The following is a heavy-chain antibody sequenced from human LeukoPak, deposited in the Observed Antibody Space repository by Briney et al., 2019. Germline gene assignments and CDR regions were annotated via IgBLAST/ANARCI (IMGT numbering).Heavy chain of an antibody. D-gene: IGHD2-2*01. CDR3: ARGRAPVGVVPAAALDAFDI. J-gene: IGHJ3*02. V-gene: IGHV1-69*05. CDR2: IIPILGTA. Sequence: GASVKVSCKASGGTFSSYAISWVRQAPGQGLEWMGGIIPILGTANYAQKFQGRVTITTDESTSTAYMELSSLRSEDTAVYYCARGRAPVGVVPAAALDAFDIWGQGTMVTVSS. CDR1: GGTFSSYA.